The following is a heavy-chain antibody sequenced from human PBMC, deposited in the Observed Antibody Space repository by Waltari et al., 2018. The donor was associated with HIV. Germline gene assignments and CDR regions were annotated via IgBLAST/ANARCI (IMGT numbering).Heavy chain of an antibody. V-gene: IGHV3-15*01. J-gene: IGHJ4*02. CDR3: AWHYYDY. CDR2: IKNKADGETI. CDR1: GFTFTNAW. Sequence: EVQLVESGGGLVQPGGSLRLSCAASGFTFTNAWMSWVRQAPGKGLWWIGRIKNKADGETIDYAAPVKGRFTISRDDSKNTVYLQMNSLKTEDTAVYFCAWHYYDYWGQGTLVTVSS.